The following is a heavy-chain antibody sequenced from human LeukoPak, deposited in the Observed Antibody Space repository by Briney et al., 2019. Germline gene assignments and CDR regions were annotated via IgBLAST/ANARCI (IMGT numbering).Heavy chain of an antibody. Sequence: ASVKVSCKASGYTFTSYDINWVRQATGQGLEWMGWMNPNSGNTGYAQKFQGRVTITRNTSISTAYMELSSLRSEDTAVYYCARAVIAARADAFDIWGQGTMVTVSS. V-gene: IGHV1-8*03. CDR2: MNPNSGNT. CDR1: GYTFTSYD. CDR3: ARAVIAARADAFDI. D-gene: IGHD6-6*01. J-gene: IGHJ3*02.